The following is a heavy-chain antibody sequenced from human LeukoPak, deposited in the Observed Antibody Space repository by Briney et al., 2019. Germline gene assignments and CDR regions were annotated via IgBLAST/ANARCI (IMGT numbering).Heavy chain of an antibody. CDR1: AFTFDDYA. Sequence: GGSLRLSCAASAFTFDDYAMHWVRQAPGKGLEWLSGISWNSGSIGYADSVKGRFTISRDNAKNSLYLQMNSLRAEDTALYYCAKDTARGYSYGTNWFDPWGQGTLVTVSS. CDR3: AKDTARGYSYGTNWFDP. J-gene: IGHJ5*02. V-gene: IGHV3-9*01. CDR2: ISWNSGSI. D-gene: IGHD5-18*01.